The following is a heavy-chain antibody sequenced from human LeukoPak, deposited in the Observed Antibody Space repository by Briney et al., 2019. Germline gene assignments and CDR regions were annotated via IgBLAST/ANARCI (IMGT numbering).Heavy chain of an antibody. CDR2: IDARSGIT. Sequence: PGGSLRLSCAASGFTFRIFGLNWVRQAPGKGPEWVSYIDARSGITYYADSVQGRFTISRDGARESVFLQMDGLRVDDTAVYYCARTYDFGRGPPGDAFDNWGPGTWVIVSS. D-gene: IGHD3-3*01. CDR1: GFTFRIFG. V-gene: IGHV3-48*04. J-gene: IGHJ3*02. CDR3: ARTYDFGRGPPGDAFDN.